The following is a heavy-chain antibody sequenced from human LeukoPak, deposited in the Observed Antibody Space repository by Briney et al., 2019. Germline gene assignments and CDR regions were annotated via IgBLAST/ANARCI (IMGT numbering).Heavy chain of an antibody. J-gene: IGHJ5*02. Sequence: GASVKVSCKASGYTFTGYYIHWVRQAPGQGLEWMGWMNPTSGGTNYAEKFQGRVTMTRDTSIITAYMELSSLRSDDTAVYYCVREGYHRPAWFDPWGQGNLVTVSS. V-gene: IGHV1-2*02. CDR2: MNPTSGGT. D-gene: IGHD5-18*01. CDR3: VREGYHRPAWFDP. CDR1: GYTFTGYY.